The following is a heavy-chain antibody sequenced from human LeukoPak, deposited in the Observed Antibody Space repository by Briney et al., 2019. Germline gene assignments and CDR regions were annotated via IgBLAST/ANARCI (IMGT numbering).Heavy chain of an antibody. CDR3: AKDSGTTDYLEPFDY. D-gene: IGHD4-17*01. CDR2: ISGSGGST. V-gene: IGHV3-23*01. J-gene: IGHJ4*02. CDR1: GFTFSSYS. Sequence: PGGSLRLSCAASGFTFSSYSMNWVRQAPGKGLEWVSAISGSGGSTYYADSVKGRFTISRDNSKNTLYLQMNSLRAEDTAVYYCAKDSGTTDYLEPFDYWGQGTLVTVSS.